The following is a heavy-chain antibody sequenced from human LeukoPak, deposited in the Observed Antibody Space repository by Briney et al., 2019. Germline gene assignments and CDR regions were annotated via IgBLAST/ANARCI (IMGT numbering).Heavy chain of an antibody. Sequence: ASVKVSCKVSGYTLTELSMHWVRQAPGNGLEWMGGFDPEDGETIYAQKFQGRVTMTEDTSTDTAYMELSSLRSEDTAVYYCASLRSYSDAFDIWGQGTMVTVSS. CDR2: FDPEDGET. D-gene: IGHD2-21*01. CDR3: ASLRSYSDAFDI. J-gene: IGHJ3*02. CDR1: GYTLTELS. V-gene: IGHV1-24*01.